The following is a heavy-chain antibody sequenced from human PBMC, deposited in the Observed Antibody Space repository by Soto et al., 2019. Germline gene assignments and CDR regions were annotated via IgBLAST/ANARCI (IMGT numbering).Heavy chain of an antibody. D-gene: IGHD3-10*01. CDR2: IYHSGST. CDR3: ARDGSGSYYYYFDY. Sequence: QLQLQESGSGLVKPSQTLSLTCAVSGGSISSGGYSWSWIRQPPGKGLEWIGYIYHSGSTYYNPSLKSRVAISVDRSKNQFSLKLSSVTAADTAVDYCARDGSGSYYYYFDYWGQGTLVTVSS. V-gene: IGHV4-30-2*01. J-gene: IGHJ4*02. CDR1: GGSISSGGYS.